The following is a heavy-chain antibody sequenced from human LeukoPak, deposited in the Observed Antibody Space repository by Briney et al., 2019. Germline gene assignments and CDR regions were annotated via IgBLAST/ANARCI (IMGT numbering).Heavy chain of an antibody. Sequence: SETLSLTCTVSGGSISSYYWSWIRQPPGKGLEWIGYIYYSGSTNYNPSLKSRVTISVDMSKNQFSLKLSSVTAADTAVYYCARAAAGTRFDPWGQGTLVTVSS. CDR3: ARAAAGTRFDP. J-gene: IGHJ5*02. CDR1: GGSISSYY. CDR2: IYYSGST. V-gene: IGHV4-59*08. D-gene: IGHD6-13*01.